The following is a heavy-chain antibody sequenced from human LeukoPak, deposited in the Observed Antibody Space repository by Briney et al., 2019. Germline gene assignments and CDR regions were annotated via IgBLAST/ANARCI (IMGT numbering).Heavy chain of an antibody. CDR3: ARVGNVVVVAARF. D-gene: IGHD2-15*01. CDR2: ISAYNGNT. Sequence: GASVKVSCKASGYTFTSYGISWVRQARGQGLEWMGWISAYNGNTNYAQKLQGRVTMTTDTSTSTAYIELRSLRSDDTAVYYCARVGNVVVVAARFWGQGTLVTVSS. J-gene: IGHJ4*02. CDR1: GYTFTSYG. V-gene: IGHV1-18*01.